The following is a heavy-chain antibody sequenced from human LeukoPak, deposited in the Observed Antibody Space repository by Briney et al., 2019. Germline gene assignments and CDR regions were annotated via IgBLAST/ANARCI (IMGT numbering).Heavy chain of an antibody. CDR1: GYTFSSYS. CDR2: ISADNGDI. V-gene: IGHV1-18*01. Sequence: ASVKVSCKASGYTFSSYSISWVRQAPGQGLEWMGSISADNGDINYAEKLQGRVTVTTDTSTSTAYMELRSLTFDDTAVYYCARDDGGFGELRYWGQGTLVTVSS. CDR3: ARDDGGFGELRY. J-gene: IGHJ4*02. D-gene: IGHD3-10*01.